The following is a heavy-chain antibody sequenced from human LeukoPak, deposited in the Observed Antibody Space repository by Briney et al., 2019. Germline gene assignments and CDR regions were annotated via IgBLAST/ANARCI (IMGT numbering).Heavy chain of an antibody. CDR1: GFTFSSYG. J-gene: IGHJ4*02. CDR2: IRYDGSNK. D-gene: IGHD2-2*01. CDR3: AKEVVVVPAALGGDY. Sequence: PGGSLRLSCAASGFTFSSYGMHWVRQAPGKGLEWVAFIRYDGSNKYYADSVKGRFTISRDNSKSTLYLQMNSLRAEDTAVYYCAKEVVVVPAALGGDYWGQGTLVTVSS. V-gene: IGHV3-30*02.